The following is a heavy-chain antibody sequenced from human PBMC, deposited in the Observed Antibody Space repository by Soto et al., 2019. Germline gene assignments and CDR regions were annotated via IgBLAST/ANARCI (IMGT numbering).Heavy chain of an antibody. CDR3: ARDILTGYLTYYYYYYMDV. V-gene: IGHV3-11*01. CDR2: LSSSGSTI. D-gene: IGHD3-9*01. J-gene: IGHJ6*03. Sequence: QVQLVESGGGLVKPGGSLRLSCAASGFTFSDYYMSWIRQAPWKGLEWVSYLSSSGSTIYYADSVKGRFTISRDNAKNSLDLKMNSLRAEDTAVYYCARDILTGYLTYYYYYYMDVWGKGTTVTVSS. CDR1: GFTFSDYY.